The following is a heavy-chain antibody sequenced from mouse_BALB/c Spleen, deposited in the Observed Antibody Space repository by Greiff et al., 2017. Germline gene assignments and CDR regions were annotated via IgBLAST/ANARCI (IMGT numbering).Heavy chain of an antibody. V-gene: IGHV1-54*03. CDR1: GYAFTNYL. CDR3: ARRYGNYTWFAY. CDR2: INPGSGGT. J-gene: IGHJ3*01. D-gene: IGHD2-1*01. Sequence: QVQLQQSGAELVRPGTSVKVSCKASGYAFTNYLIEWVKQRPGQGLEWIGVINPGSGGTNYNEKFKGKATLTADKSSSTAYMQLSSLTSDDSAVYFCARRYGNYTWFAYWGQGTLVTVSA.